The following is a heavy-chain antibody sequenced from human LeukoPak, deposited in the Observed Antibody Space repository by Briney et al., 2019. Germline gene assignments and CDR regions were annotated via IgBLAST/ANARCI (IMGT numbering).Heavy chain of an antibody. Sequence: QSGGSLRLSCAASGFTFSSYAMPWVRQAPGKGLEWVAVISYDGSNKYYADSVKGRLTISRDNSKNTLYLQMNSLRAEDTAVYYCARAIMITSYWFDPWGQGTLVTVSS. J-gene: IGHJ5*02. D-gene: IGHD3-16*01. CDR2: ISYDGSNK. CDR3: ARAIMITSYWFDP. V-gene: IGHV3-30-3*01. CDR1: GFTFSSYA.